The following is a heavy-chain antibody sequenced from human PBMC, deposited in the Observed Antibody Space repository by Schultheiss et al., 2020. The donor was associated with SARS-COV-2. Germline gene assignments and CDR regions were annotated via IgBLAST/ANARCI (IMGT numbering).Heavy chain of an antibody. CDR1: GFTVSSNY. J-gene: IGHJ6*02. V-gene: IGHV3-66*03. Sequence: GGSLRLSCAASGFTVSSNYMSWVRQAPGKGLEWVSVIYSCGSTYYADSVKGRFTISRDNSKNTLYLQMNSLRAEDMAVYYCARAGGDYGDYEARGYHNYGMDVWGQGTTVTVSS. D-gene: IGHD4-17*01. CDR2: IYSCGST. CDR3: ARAGGDYGDYEARGYHNYGMDV.